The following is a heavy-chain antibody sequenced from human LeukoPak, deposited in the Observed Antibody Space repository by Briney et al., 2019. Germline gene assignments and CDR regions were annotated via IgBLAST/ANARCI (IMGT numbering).Heavy chain of an antibody. CDR1: GFTFSSYW. CDR2: INSDGSST. CDR3: ARRYFYDSSTYYPLDY. V-gene: IGHV3-74*01. Sequence: PGGSLRLSCAASGFTFSSYWMHWVRQAPGKGLVWVSRINSDGSSTTYADSVKGRFTISRDNAKNTLYLQMNSLRAEDTAVYCCARRYFYDSSTYYPLDYWGQGTLVTVSS. J-gene: IGHJ4*02. D-gene: IGHD3-22*01.